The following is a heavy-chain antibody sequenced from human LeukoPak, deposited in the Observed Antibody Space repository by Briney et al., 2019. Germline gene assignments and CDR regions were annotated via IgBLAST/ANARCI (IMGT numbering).Heavy chain of an antibody. CDR2: ISGGST. CDR3: AKDAEKWELLLFWAFDI. J-gene: IGHJ3*02. D-gene: IGHD1-26*01. Sequence: GGSLRLSCAASGFTVSSNEMSWVRQAPGKGLEWVSSISGGSTYYADSRKGRFTISRDNSKNSLYLQMNSLRAEDTALYYCAKDAEKWELLLFWAFDIWGQGTMVTVSS. CDR1: GFTVSSNE. V-gene: IGHV3-38-3*01.